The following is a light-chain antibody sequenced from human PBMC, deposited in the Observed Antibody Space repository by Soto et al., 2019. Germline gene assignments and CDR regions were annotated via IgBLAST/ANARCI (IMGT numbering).Light chain of an antibody. Sequence: DIPMTQSPSSLSASVGDRVTITCRASQGISNYLAWYQQKPGKVPKLLIYAASTLQSGVPSRFSGSGSGTDFTLTTSSLQPEDVATDYCQKYNSSPWTFGQGTKVEIK. CDR1: QGISNY. J-gene: IGKJ1*01. V-gene: IGKV1-27*01. CDR2: AAS. CDR3: QKYNSSPWT.